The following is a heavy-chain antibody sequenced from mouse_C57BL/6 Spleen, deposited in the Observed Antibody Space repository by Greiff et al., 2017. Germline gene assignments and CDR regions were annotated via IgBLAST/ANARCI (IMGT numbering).Heavy chain of an antibody. D-gene: IGHD2-4*01. CDR1: GYAFTNYL. CDR2: INPGSGGT. Sequence: QVQLQQSGAELVRPGTSVKVSCKASGYAFTNYLLEWVKQRPGQGLEWIGVINPGSGGTNYNEKFKGKATLTADKSSSTAYMQLSSLTSEDSAVYFCARAPGDYDGGNFDYWGQGTTLTVSS. J-gene: IGHJ2*01. V-gene: IGHV1-54*01. CDR3: ARAPGDYDGGNFDY.